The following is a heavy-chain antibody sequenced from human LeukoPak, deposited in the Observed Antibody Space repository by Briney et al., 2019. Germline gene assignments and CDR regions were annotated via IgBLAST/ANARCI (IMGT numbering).Heavy chain of an antibody. CDR1: GFTFSSYT. J-gene: IGHJ4*02. D-gene: IGHD1-1*01. V-gene: IGHV3-64*01. CDR3: ARDPLPSTTGLYFNT. CDR2: ITNNGGRT. Sequence: GGSLRLSCVASGFTFSSYTMHWVRQAPGKGLEYVSGITNNGGRTYYANSVKGRFTISRDNSKSTLYLQMGSLRLEDMAVYYCARDPLPSTTGLYFNTWGQGALVTVSS.